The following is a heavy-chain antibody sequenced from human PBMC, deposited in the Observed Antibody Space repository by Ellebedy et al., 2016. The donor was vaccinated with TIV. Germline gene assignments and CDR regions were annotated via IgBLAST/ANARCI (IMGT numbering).Heavy chain of an antibody. CDR1: GFTFSDYY. Sequence: GESLKISCAASGFTFSDYYMSWIRQAPGKGLEWISYISSSVTTVYYADSVKGRFTISRDNAKNSLYLQMNSLRVEDTAMYYCARVGQGSGGYNVWGQGTLVTVSS. V-gene: IGHV3-11*01. J-gene: IGHJ4*02. CDR2: ISSSVTTV. CDR3: ARVGQGSGGYNV. D-gene: IGHD5-24*01.